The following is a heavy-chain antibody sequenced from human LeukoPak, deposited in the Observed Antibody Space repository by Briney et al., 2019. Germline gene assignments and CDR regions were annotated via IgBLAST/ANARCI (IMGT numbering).Heavy chain of an antibody. V-gene: IGHV1-69*06. J-gene: IGHJ4*02. D-gene: IGHD6-19*01. CDR3: ARGGIGVDRFDY. Sequence: GASVKVSCKASLGTFSSYAISWVRQAPRQGLEWMGGIIPIFGTANYAQKLQGRVTITADKYTSTASMEQSSLRSEDTAVYYCARGGIGVDRFDYWGQGTLVTVSP. CDR2: IIPIFGTA. CDR1: LGTFSSYA.